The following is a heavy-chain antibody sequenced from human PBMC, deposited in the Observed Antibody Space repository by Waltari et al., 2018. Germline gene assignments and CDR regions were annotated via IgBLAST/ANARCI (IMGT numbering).Heavy chain of an antibody. J-gene: IGHJ4*02. Sequence: QVQLVQSGSELKKPGTSVKISCKASGYTVTDYSLNWVRQASGQGFEWMARINTNTGNATYAQDFTGRFVVSLDTSVSTAYLEIISLKAEDTAVYYCARWRPPDYGLDNWGQGTLVTVSA. CDR3: ARWRPPDYGLDN. D-gene: IGHD4-17*01. CDR2: INTNTGNA. CDR1: GYTVTDYS. V-gene: IGHV7-4-1*02.